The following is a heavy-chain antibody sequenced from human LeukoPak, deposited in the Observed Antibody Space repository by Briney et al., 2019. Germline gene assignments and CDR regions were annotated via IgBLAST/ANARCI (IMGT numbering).Heavy chain of an antibody. CDR1: AFSFSGNS. CDR3: ARDRHYYDTSGQRTNYFDY. V-gene: IGHV3-66*01. CDR2: IYGDGDT. Sequence: PGGSLRLSCAASAFSFSGNSMSWVRQAPGKGLEWVSAIYGDGDTYYADSVKGRFTIFRDSSKNTVSLQMNNLRAEDTAMYYCARDRHYYDTSGQRTNYFDYWGRGTLVTVSS. J-gene: IGHJ4*02. D-gene: IGHD3-22*01.